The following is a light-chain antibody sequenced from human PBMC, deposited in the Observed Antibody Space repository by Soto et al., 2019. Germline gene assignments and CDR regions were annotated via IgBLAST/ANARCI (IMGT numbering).Light chain of an antibody. CDR1: QSVNSH. V-gene: IGKV3-15*01. Sequence: IVMTQSPATLPVSPGERATLSCRTSQSVNSHLAWYQHKPGQAPRLLIYGASSRATGIPTRFSGSGSGPEFTLTIVCLRSEDCAIYFCQQYNNWPGTFGGGTKVEIK. CDR2: GAS. J-gene: IGKJ4*01. CDR3: QQYNNWPGT.